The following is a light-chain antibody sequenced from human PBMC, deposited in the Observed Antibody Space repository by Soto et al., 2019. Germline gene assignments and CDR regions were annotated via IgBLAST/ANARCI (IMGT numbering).Light chain of an antibody. CDR1: QDIRTD. J-gene: IGKJ1*01. CDR2: AAS. CDR3: LQDYNYPRT. V-gene: IGKV1-6*01. Sequence: AIQMTQSPTSLSASVGDRVTITCRASQDIRTDLGWYQQKPGKAPQLLIYAASTLQSGVPSRFSGSGSGTDFTLTISSLHPEDFATYYCLQDYNYPRTFGQGTKVEIK.